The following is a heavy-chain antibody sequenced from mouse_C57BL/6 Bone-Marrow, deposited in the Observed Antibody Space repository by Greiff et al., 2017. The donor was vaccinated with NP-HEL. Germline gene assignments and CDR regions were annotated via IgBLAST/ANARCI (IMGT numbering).Heavy chain of an antibody. CDR1: GFTFSSYA. D-gene: IGHD1-1*01. V-gene: IGHV5-4*03. CDR2: ISDGGSYT. J-gene: IGHJ1*03. CDR3: ARGYITTVVAKRYFDV. Sequence: EVKVEESGGGLVKPGGSLKLSCAASGFTFSSYAMSWVRQTPEKRLEWVATISDGGSYTYYPDNVKGRFTISRDNAKNNLYLQMSHLKSEDTAMYYCARGYITTVVAKRYFDVWGTGTTVTVSS.